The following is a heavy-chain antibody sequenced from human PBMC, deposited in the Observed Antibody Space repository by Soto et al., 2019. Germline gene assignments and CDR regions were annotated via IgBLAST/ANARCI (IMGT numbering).Heavy chain of an antibody. CDR3: ARDRGSTGYYYFDS. D-gene: IGHD3-22*01. Sequence: SETLSLTCTVSGVSISRYYWIWLRQPPGKGLEWIGYIYYSGSTNYNPSLKSRVSISIDTSKNQFSLNLNSVTAADTAVYYCARDRGSTGYYYFDSWGQGTLVTVSS. J-gene: IGHJ4*02. V-gene: IGHV4-59*01. CDR1: GVSISRYY. CDR2: IYYSGST.